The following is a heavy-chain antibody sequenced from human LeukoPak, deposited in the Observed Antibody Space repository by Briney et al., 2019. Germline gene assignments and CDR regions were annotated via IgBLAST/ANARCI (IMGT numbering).Heavy chain of an antibody. CDR3: ARYMTGSPFDY. V-gene: IGHV4-39*01. Sequence: SETLSLTCTVSGGSISSSTYYWAWIRQPPGKGLEYIGSSYYSGSTYYNPSLKSRATIPVDTSKNQFSLRLSSVTATDTSVYYCARYMTGSPFDYWGQGTLVTVSS. J-gene: IGHJ4*02. CDR2: SYYSGST. D-gene: IGHD3-10*01. CDR1: GGSISSSTYY.